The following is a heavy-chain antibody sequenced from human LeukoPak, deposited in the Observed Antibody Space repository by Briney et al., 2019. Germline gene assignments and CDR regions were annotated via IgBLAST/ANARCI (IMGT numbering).Heavy chain of an antibody. CDR3: ARDRAIYGMDV. CDR1: GGSISSGDYY. J-gene: IGHJ6*02. V-gene: IGHV4-31*03. CDR2: IYYSGST. Sequence: PSETLSLTCTVSGGSISSGDYYWSWIRQHPGKGLEWIGYIYYSGSTYYNPSLKSRVTISVDTSKNQFSLKLSSVTAADTAVYYCARDRAIYGMDVWGQGTTVTVSS.